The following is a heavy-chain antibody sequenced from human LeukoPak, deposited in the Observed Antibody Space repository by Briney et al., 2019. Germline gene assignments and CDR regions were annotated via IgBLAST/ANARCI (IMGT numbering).Heavy chain of an antibody. Sequence: GGSLRLSCAASGFTVSSNYMSWVRQALGKGLEWVSVICSGSSTYYTDSVKGRFTISRDNSKNTLYLQMSSLRVEDTAVYYRARIGYCSRTSCHTGYYYGMDVWGQGTTVTVSS. CDR3: ARIGYCSRTSCHTGYYYGMDV. V-gene: IGHV3-53*01. CDR1: GFTVSSNY. J-gene: IGHJ6*02. D-gene: IGHD2-2*02. CDR2: ICSGSST.